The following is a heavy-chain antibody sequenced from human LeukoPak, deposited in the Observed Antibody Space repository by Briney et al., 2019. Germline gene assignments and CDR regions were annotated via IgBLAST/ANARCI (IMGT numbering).Heavy chain of an antibody. V-gene: IGHV3-30*18. D-gene: IGHD3-10*02. J-gene: IGHJ5*02. CDR2: ISYDGSNK. CDR3: AKDRAVFAGFDP. CDR1: GFTVSSSNY. Sequence: PGGSLRLSCAASGFTVSSSNYMIWVRQAPGKGLEWVAVISYDGSNKYYADSVKGRFTISRDNSKNTLYLQMNSLRAEDTAVYYCAKDRAVFAGFDPWGQGTLVTVSS.